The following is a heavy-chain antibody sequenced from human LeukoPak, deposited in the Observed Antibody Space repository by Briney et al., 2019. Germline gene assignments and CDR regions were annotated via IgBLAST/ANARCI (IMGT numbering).Heavy chain of an antibody. CDR3: ARDPPLGYCSSASCPHLDY. D-gene: IGHD2-2*01. Sequence: GGSLRLSCAASGFTFSSYSMNWVRQAPGKGLEWVSSISSSSSFIYYADSVKGRFTISRDNAKNSLYLQMNSLRAEDTAVYYCARDPPLGYCSSASCPHLDYWGQGTLVTVSS. V-gene: IGHV3-21*01. J-gene: IGHJ4*02. CDR2: ISSSSSFI. CDR1: GFTFSSYS.